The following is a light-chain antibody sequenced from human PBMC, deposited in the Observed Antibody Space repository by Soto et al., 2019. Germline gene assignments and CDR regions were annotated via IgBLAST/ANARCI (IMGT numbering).Light chain of an antibody. CDR3: QQYNTYSLT. CDR2: GAS. J-gene: IGKJ4*01. Sequence: EIVMTQSPTTLSVSPGGRATLSCRASQSISDTLAWYQQKPGQAPRLLIHGASTRATGFPARFSGSGSGTDFTLTISSLQPEDFATYFCQQYNTYSLTFGGGTKVDIK. V-gene: IGKV3-15*01. CDR1: QSISDT.